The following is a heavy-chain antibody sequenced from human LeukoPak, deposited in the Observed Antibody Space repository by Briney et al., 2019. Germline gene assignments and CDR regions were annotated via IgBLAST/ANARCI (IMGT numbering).Heavy chain of an antibody. CDR1: GGSISSYY. V-gene: IGHV4-59*08. CDR2: IYYSGST. Sequence: SETLSLTCTVSGGSISSYYWSWIRQPPGKGLEWIGYIYYSGSTNYNPSLKSRVTISVDTSKSQFSLKLSSVTAADTAVYYCARHNGGWFDPWGQGTLVTVSS. D-gene: IGHD3-16*01. J-gene: IGHJ5*02. CDR3: ARHNGGWFDP.